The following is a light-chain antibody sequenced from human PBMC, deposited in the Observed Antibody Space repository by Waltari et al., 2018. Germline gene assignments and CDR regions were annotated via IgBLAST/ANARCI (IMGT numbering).Light chain of an antibody. Sequence: QSALTQPPSASGSPGQSVTIPCTGTSSDVGGSNYVYLYQPHPGKAPKLMIYEVSKRPSGVPDRFPGSKSGNTASLTVSVLQAEDEADYYCSSYAGNDNFEVFGGGTKLTVL. V-gene: IGLV2-8*01. CDR1: SSDVGGSNY. CDR2: EVS. J-gene: IGLJ3*02. CDR3: SSYAGNDNFEV.